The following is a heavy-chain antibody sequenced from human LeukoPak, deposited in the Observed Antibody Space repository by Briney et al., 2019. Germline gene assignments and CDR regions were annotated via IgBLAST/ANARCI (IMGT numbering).Heavy chain of an antibody. CDR1: SGSISSGDYY. CDR2: IYHSGST. V-gene: IGHV4-30-2*01. Sequence: PSQTLPLTCTVSSGSISSGDYYWSWIRQPPGKGLEWIGYIYHSGSTYYNPSLKSRVTISVDRSKNQFSLKLSSVTAADTAVYYCAREGRVRKVDCWGQGTLVTVSS. J-gene: IGHJ4*02. D-gene: IGHD1-1*01. CDR3: AREGRVRKVDC.